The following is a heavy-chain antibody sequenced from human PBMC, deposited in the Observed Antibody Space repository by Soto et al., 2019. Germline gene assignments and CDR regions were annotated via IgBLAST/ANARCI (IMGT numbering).Heavy chain of an antibody. V-gene: IGHV1-46*01. J-gene: IGHJ4*02. CDR1: GYTFTTYY. Sequence: ASVKVSCKASGYTFTTYYMYWVRQAPGQGLEWMGIINPSGGSTSFAQKFQGRVTMTRDTSTSTVYMELISLTSKDTAVYYCARDVGMASRPYLDYWGQGTLVTVSS. CDR3: ARDVGMASRPYLDY. D-gene: IGHD6-6*01. CDR2: INPSGGST.